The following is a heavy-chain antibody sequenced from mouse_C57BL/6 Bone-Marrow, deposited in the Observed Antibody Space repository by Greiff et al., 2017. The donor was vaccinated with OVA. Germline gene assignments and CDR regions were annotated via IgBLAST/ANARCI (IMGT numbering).Heavy chain of an antibody. CDR1: GYTFTSYW. CDR2: INPSRGYT. CDR3: ARFGLPYWYFDV. J-gene: IGHJ1*03. Sequence: QVQLQQSGAELAKPGASVKLSCKASGYTFTSYWMHWVKQRPGQGLEWIGYINPSRGYTQYNQKFKDKATLTADKSSSTAYMQLSSLTDENSADYCCARFGLPYWYFDVWGTGTTVTVSS. D-gene: IGHD2-10*01. V-gene: IGHV1-7*01.